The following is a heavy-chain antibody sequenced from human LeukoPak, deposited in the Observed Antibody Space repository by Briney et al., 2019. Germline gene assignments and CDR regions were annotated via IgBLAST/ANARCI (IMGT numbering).Heavy chain of an antibody. CDR2: IYTSGST. V-gene: IGHV4-61*02. CDR1: GGSISSGSYY. Sequence: PSQTLSLTCTVSGGSISSGSYYWSWIRQPAGKGLEWIGRIYTSGSTNYNPSLKSRVTISVDTSKNQFSLKLTSVTAADTAVYYCARGGYCGGDCYFYYWGQGTLVTVSS. D-gene: IGHD2-21*02. CDR3: ARGGYCGGDCYFYY. J-gene: IGHJ4*02.